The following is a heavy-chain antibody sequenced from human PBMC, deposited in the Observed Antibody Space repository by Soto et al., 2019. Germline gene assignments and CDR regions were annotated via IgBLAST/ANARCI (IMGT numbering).Heavy chain of an antibody. J-gene: IGHJ6*03. V-gene: IGHV3-74*01. Sequence: EVQLVESGGGLVQPGGSLRLSCAASGFTFSSYWMHWVRQAPGKGLVWVSRINSDGSSTSYADSVKGRFTISRDNAKNTLYLQMNSLRGEDTAVYYCAREGPITIFGVVIATYYYYYMDVWGKGTTVTVSS. CDR1: GFTFSSYW. CDR3: AREGPITIFGVVIATYYYYYMDV. D-gene: IGHD3-3*01. CDR2: INSDGSST.